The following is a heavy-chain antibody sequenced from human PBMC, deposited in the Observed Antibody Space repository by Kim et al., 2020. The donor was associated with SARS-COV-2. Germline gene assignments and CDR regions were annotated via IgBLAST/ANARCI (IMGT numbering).Heavy chain of an antibody. CDR1: GFTFSDSP. V-gene: IGHV3-73*01. D-gene: IGHD3-3*02. CDR3: TRIPGTPLAFWDAFDV. CDR2: IRSKVYSYAS. Sequence: GGSLRLSCAASGFTFSDSPIHWVRQAPGKGLEWVGRIRSKVYSYASSYAASVKGRFTISRDDTASMAYLQMNSLKTEDTAVYYCTRIPGTPLAFWDAFDV. J-gene: IGHJ3*01.